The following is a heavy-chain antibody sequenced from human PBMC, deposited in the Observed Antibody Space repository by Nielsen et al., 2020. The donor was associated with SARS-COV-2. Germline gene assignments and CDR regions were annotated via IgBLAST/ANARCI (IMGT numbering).Heavy chain of an antibody. CDR3: ARDPFGGATYYYYMDV. J-gene: IGHJ6*03. D-gene: IGHD3-16*01. V-gene: IGHV3-48*01. Sequence: GESLKISCAASGFTFRSYSMNWVRQAPGTGLEWVSYISSSSSTIYYADSVKGRFTISRDNAKNSLYLQMNSLRAEDTAVYYCARDPFGGATYYYYMDVWGKGTTVTVSS. CDR1: GFTFRSYS. CDR2: ISSSSSTI.